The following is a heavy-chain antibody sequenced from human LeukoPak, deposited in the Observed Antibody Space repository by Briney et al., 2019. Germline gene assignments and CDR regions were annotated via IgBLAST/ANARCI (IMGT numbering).Heavy chain of an antibody. V-gene: IGHV4-34*01. D-gene: IGHD3-3*01. Sequence: GSLRLSCAASGFTFRSYWMSWIRQPPGKGLEWIGEINHSGSTNYNPSLKSRVTISLDTSKSQFSLKVRYVTAADTAVYYCARGLNDSWTGENYWGQGTLVTVSS. CDR2: INHSGST. CDR3: ARGLNDSWTGENY. J-gene: IGHJ4*02. CDR1: GFTFRSYW.